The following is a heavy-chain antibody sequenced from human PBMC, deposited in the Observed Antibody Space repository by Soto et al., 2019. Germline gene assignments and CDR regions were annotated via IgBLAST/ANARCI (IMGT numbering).Heavy chain of an antibody. Sequence: QVQLVQSGAEVREPGASVKVSCKASGYNFASNHMHWVRQIPGQGLEWMGIINPTDESTSYAQKFRGRVTLTRDTPTNTDYMELSGLTSEDTAVYYCAGDRFGSWTFDYWGQGTLVTVSS. CDR1: GYNFASNH. V-gene: IGHV1-46*01. J-gene: IGHJ4*02. D-gene: IGHD6-13*01. CDR2: INPTDEST. CDR3: AGDRFGSWTFDY.